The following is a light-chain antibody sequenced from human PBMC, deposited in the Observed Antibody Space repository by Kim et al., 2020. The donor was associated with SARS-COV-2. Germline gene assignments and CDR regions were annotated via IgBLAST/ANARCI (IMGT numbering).Light chain of an antibody. J-gene: IGKJ3*01. CDR1: QSLVYSDGNIY. CDR2: KVS. CDR3: MQGTNWPFT. Sequence: PASVSFRSSQSLVYSDGNIYLNWFHQRPGQSPRRLIYKVSSRDSGVPDRFSGSGSGTDFTLQISRVEAVDVGVYYCMQGTNWPFTFGPGTKVDIK. V-gene: IGKV2-30*01.